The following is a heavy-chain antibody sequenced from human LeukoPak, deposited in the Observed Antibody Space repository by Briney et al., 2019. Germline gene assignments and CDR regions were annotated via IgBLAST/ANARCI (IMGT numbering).Heavy chain of an antibody. J-gene: IGHJ4*02. Sequence: SETLSLTCAVYGGSFSGYYWSWIRQPPGKGLEWIGEINHSGSTNYNPSLKSRVTISVDTSKNQFSLKLSSVTAADTAVYYCARGGIVATISDYFDCWGQGTLVTVSS. CDR2: INHSGST. CDR3: ARGGIVATISDYFDC. D-gene: IGHD5-12*01. CDR1: GGSFSGYY. V-gene: IGHV4-34*01.